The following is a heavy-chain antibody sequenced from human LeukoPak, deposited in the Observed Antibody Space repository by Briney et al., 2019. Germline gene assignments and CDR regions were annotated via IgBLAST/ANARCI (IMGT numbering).Heavy chain of an antibody. D-gene: IGHD2-2*01. V-gene: IGHV3-74*01. CDR3: ARGARIVVAPAEQARPGPSGVDC. CDR2: INSDGSST. CDR1: GFTFSIYW. J-gene: IGHJ4*02. Sequence: AGGSLRLSCAASGFTFSIYWMHWVRQAPGKGLVWVSRINSDGSSTIYADSVKGRFTISRDNAKNTLYLQMNSLRAEDTAVYYCARGARIVVAPAEQARPGPSGVDCWGQGTLVTVSS.